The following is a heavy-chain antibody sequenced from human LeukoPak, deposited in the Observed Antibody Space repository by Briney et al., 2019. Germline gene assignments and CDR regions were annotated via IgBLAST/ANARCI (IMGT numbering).Heavy chain of an antibody. CDR3: ARPKNWGSTGIFDY. Sequence: ASVKVSCKAPGYTFTGYYMHWVRQAPGQGLEWMGWINPNSGGTNYAQKFQGRVTMTRDTSISTAYMELSRLRSDDTAVYYCARPKNWGSTGIFDYWGQGTLVTVSS. CDR1: GYTFTGYY. J-gene: IGHJ4*02. V-gene: IGHV1-2*02. D-gene: IGHD7-27*01. CDR2: INPNSGGT.